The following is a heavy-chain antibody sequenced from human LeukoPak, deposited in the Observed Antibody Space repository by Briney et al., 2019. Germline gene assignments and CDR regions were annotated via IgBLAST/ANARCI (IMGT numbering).Heavy chain of an antibody. V-gene: IGHV1-69*13. D-gene: IGHD3-3*01. CDR2: IIPIFGTA. Sequence: SVKVSCKASGGTFSSYAISWVRQAPGKGLEWMGGIIPIFGTANYAQMFQGRVTITADESTSTAYMELSSLRSEDTAVYYCATVPLSRSPGFWSGYYIPDYWGQGTLVTVSS. J-gene: IGHJ4*02. CDR3: ATVPLSRSPGFWSGYYIPDY. CDR1: GGTFSSYA.